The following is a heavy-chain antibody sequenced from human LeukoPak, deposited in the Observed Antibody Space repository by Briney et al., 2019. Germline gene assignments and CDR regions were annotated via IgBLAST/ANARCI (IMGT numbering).Heavy chain of an antibody. CDR2: INHSGST. CDR3: ARGGDYAWFDP. CDR1: GGSFSGYY. Sequence: SETLSLTCAVYGGSFSGYYWSWIRQPPGKGLEWIGEINHSGSTNYNPSLKSRVTISVDRSKNQFSLKLSSVTAADMAVYYCARGGDYAWFDPWGQGTLVTVSS. J-gene: IGHJ5*02. V-gene: IGHV4-34*01. D-gene: IGHD4-17*01.